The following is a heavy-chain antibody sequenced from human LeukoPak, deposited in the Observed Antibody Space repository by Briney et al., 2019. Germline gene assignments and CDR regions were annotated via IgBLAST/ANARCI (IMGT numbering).Heavy chain of an antibody. CDR2: IYYSGST. Sequence: SETLSLTCTVSGASISSYYWSWIRQHPGKGLEWIGYIYYSGSTYYNPSLKSRVTISVDTSKNQFSLKLSSVTAADTAVYYCAAYYYGSGSSPNNWFDPWGQGTLVTVSS. D-gene: IGHD3-10*01. J-gene: IGHJ5*02. CDR1: GASISSYY. CDR3: AAYYYGSGSSPNNWFDP. V-gene: IGHV4-59*06.